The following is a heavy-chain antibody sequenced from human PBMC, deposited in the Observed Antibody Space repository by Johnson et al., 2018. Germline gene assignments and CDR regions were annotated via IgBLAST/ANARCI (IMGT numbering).Heavy chain of an antibody. J-gene: IGHJ1*01. D-gene: IGHD4-17*01. CDR2: INSDGSST. CDR1: GFTFSSYW. CDR3: ARSQSSYYGDYVGAEYFQH. Sequence: EVQLVQAGGGLVQHGGSLRLSCAASGFTFSSYWMHWVRQAPGKGLVWVSRINSDGSSTSYADSVKGRFTISRDNAKNTLDLQMNSLRAEDTAVYYCARSQSSYYGDYVGAEYFQHWGQGTLVTVSS. V-gene: IGHV3-74*02.